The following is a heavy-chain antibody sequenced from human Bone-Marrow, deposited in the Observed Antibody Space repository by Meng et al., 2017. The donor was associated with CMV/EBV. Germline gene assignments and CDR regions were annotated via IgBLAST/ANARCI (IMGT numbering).Heavy chain of an antibody. CDR2: INPAGGVT. Sequence: ASAKVSCKASGFLFTENNLHWVRQAPGQGLEWVGIINPAGGVTYGEKFGGRVTMTRDTYTTTVYFDLTNLKSEDTAVYYCAGRRKDIWSGLEIDHWGQGTLVTVSS. D-gene: IGHD3-3*01. CDR1: GFLFTENN. CDR3: AGRRKDIWSGLEIDH. V-gene: IGHV1-46*01. J-gene: IGHJ4*02.